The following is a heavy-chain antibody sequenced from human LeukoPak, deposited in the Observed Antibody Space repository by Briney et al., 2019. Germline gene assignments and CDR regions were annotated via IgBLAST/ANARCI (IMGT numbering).Heavy chain of an antibody. J-gene: IGHJ4*02. CDR1: GFTFSSYA. CDR2: ISYDGSNK. Sequence: QPGGSLRLSCAASGFTFSSYAMHWVRQAPGKGLEWVAVISYDGSNKYYADSVKGRFTISRDNSKNTLYLQMNSLRAEDTAVYYCARGTVEGDYWGQGTLVTVSS. CDR3: ARGTVEGDY. D-gene: IGHD4-4*01. V-gene: IGHV3-30-3*01.